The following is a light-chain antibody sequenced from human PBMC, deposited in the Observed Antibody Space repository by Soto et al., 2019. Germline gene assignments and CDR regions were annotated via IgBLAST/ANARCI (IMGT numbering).Light chain of an antibody. V-gene: IGKV1-39*01. CDR1: QSISSY. J-gene: IGKJ4*01. CDR3: QQSYSTPLT. Sequence: DIQMTQSPSSLSASGGDRVTLXXRASQSISSYVNWYQQKPGTAPQXLSDAASSLQSVGPSSFSGSGSGTDFTLTISSLLPEDFATYSCQQSYSTPLTFGEGTKVDIK. CDR2: AAS.